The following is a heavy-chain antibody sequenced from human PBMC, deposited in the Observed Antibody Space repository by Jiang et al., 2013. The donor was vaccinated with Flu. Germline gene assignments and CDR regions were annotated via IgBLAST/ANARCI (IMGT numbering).Heavy chain of an antibody. CDR1: GFRFSNAW. J-gene: IGHJ4*02. CDR2: IKSKIDGGTT. D-gene: IGHD1-26*01. CDR3: STDISVGATTEI. Sequence: VQLLESGGGLVKPGGSLRLSCLGSGFRFSNAWMGWVRQAPGKGPEWVGRIKSKIDGGTTDYAAPVKGRFTISRDDAENTLYLQMNSLKIEDTAVYYCSTDISVGATTEIWGQGTLVTVSS. V-gene: IGHV3-15*01.